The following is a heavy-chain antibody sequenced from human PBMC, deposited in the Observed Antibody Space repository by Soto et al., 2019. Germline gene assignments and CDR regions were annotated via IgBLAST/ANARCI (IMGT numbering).Heavy chain of an antibody. CDR2: INGHTGST. Sequence: QVQLVQSGAEVKRPGASVKVSCKTPGNFCSKFGISWVRQAPGQGLEWMGWINGHTGSTNYAPKFRGRITMTTDMSTGILYMERSSLTSDDTAVYYCGRDGDQWDPRYLDYWGQGTLVSV. CDR3: GRDGDQWDPRYLDY. V-gene: IGHV1-18*01. D-gene: IGHD1-26*01. CDR1: GNFCSKFG. J-gene: IGHJ4*02.